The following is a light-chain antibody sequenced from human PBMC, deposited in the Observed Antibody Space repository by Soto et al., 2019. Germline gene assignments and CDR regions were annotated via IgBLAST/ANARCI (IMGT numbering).Light chain of an antibody. Sequence: QSVLTQPPSVSGAPGQRVTISCTGTSSNIGAGYDVHWYQQLPGTAPKLLIYGNNNRPSGVPDRFSGSKSGASASLAITAFQAEDEADYYCQSYDSSLSASDVVFGGGTKLTVL. CDR1: SSNIGAGYD. CDR2: GNN. J-gene: IGLJ2*01. V-gene: IGLV1-40*01. CDR3: QSYDSSLSASDVV.